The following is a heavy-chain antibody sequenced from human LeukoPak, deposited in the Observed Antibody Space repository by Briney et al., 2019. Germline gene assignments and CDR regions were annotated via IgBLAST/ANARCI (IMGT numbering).Heavy chain of an antibody. CDR2: IIPNSGGA. V-gene: IGHV1-2*02. CDR3: ARGGKSELGTCDF. J-gene: IGHJ4*02. CDR1: GYTFSGYY. Sequence: ASVKVSCKASGYTFSGYYMHWVRQAPGQGLEWMGWIIPNSGGANYAQKFRGRVTMTMDTSINSAYMELSSLRSDDTAVYYCARGGKSELGTCDFWGQGTLVTVST. D-gene: IGHD7-27*01.